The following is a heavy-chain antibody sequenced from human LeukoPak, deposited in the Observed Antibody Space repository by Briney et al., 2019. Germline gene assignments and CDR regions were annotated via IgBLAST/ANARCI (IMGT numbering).Heavy chain of an antibody. CDR2: INHSGST. D-gene: IGHD2-8*01. CDR1: GGSFSGYY. V-gene: IGHV4-34*01. Sequence: PSETLSLTCAVYGGSFSGYYWSWIRQPPGKGLEWIGEINHSGSTNYNPSLKSRVTISVDTYKNQFSLKLSSVTAADTAVYYCARGEWRTGYFQHWGQGTLVTVSS. J-gene: IGHJ1*01. CDR3: ARGEWRTGYFQH.